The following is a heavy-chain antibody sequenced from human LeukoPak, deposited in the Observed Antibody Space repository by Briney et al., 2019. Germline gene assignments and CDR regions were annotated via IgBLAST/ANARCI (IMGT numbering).Heavy chain of an antibody. J-gene: IGHJ4*02. CDR2: IYYSGDT. CDR3: ARDPSGYFNY. Sequence: PSETLSLTCTVSGGSISSGNYYWSWTRQPPGKGLEWIGYIYYSGDTNYNPSLKGRVTISVDTSKNQVSLKLSSVTAADTAVYYCARDPSGYFNYWGQGTLVTVSS. V-gene: IGHV4-61*01. D-gene: IGHD3-22*01. CDR1: GGSISSGNYY.